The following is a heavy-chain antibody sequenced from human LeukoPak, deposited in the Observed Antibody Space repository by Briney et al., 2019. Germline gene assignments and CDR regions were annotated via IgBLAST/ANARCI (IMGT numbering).Heavy chain of an antibody. Sequence: KPSETLSLTCTVSGGSISSYYWSWIRQPAGKGLEWIGRIYTSGSTNYNPSLKSRVTMSVDTSKNQFSLKLSSVTAADTAVYYYARDPGRLGGSLVEVFGYWGQGTLVTVSS. CDR1: GGSISSYY. CDR3: ARDPGRLGGSLVEVFGY. V-gene: IGHV4-4*07. CDR2: IYTSGST. D-gene: IGHD3-10*02. J-gene: IGHJ4*02.